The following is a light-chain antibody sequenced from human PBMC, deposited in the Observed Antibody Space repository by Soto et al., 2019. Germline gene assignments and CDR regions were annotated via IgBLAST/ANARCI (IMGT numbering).Light chain of an antibody. CDR1: QSVSSY. Sequence: IVLTQSPATLSLSPGERATVSCKASQSVSSYLAWYQQKPGQAPRLLIYDASNRATGIPARFSGSGSGTEFTLTISSLEPEDSAVYYCQQRSNWPLTFGGGTKVEIK. J-gene: IGKJ4*01. V-gene: IGKV3-11*01. CDR2: DAS. CDR3: QQRSNWPLT.